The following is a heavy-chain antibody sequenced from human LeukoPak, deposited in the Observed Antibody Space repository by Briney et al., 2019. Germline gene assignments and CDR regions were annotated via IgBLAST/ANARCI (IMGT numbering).Heavy chain of an antibody. CDR1: GFTFSSDW. D-gene: IGHD3-10*01. CDR2: IKQDGSEK. J-gene: IGHJ4*02. CDR3: AREQILGDYYGSGTFDY. Sequence: GSLRLSCAASGFTFSSDWMSWVRQAPGKGLEWVANIKQDGSEKYYVDSVKGRFTISRDNAKNSLYLQMNSLRAEDTAVYYCAREQILGDYYGSGTFDYWGQGTLVTVSS. V-gene: IGHV3-7*01.